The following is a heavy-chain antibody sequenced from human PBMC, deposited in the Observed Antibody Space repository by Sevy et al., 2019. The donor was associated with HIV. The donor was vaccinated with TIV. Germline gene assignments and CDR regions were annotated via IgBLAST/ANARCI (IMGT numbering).Heavy chain of an antibody. J-gene: IGHJ5*02. V-gene: IGHV3-30*04. CDR1: GLTFSSYA. CDR3: ARGPGVVAVAALNWFDP. D-gene: IGHD2-15*01. Sequence: GGSLRLSCAASGLTFSSYAMHWVRQAPGKGLEWVAVISYDGSDKYFADSVKGRLTISRDNSKNTLFLQMNSLRTEDTAVYYCARGPGVVAVAALNWFDPWGQGTLVTVSS. CDR2: ISYDGSDK.